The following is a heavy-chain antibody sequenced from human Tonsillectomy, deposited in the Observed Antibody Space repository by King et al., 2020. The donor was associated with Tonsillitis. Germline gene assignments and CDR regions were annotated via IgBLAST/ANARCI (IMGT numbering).Heavy chain of an antibody. CDR1: GYMFANAW. Sequence: QLVQSGAAVTSPGDSLKISCKASGYMFANAWIGWVRQLPGKGLEWLGNIHPGDSQTRYSPSFQGQVTISADNSINTAYLQWTTLKASDSAMYYCARHRQEGPSLVFDSWGQGTLVTVSS. J-gene: IGHJ4*02. CDR2: IHPGDSQT. V-gene: IGHV5-51*01. CDR3: ARHRQEGPSLVFDS. D-gene: IGHD2-15*01.